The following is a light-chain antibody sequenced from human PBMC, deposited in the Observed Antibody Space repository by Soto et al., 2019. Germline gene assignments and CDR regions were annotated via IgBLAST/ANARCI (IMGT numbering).Light chain of an antibody. Sequence: DIQMTQSPSTLSASVGDRVTITCRASQSISSWLAWYQQKPGKAPKLLIYKASSLESGVPSRFSSSGSVTELTLTISSRQPDYFATYYCQQYNSYWTFVQGTKVEIK. CDR3: QQYNSYWT. CDR2: KAS. V-gene: IGKV1-5*03. CDR1: QSISSW. J-gene: IGKJ1*01.